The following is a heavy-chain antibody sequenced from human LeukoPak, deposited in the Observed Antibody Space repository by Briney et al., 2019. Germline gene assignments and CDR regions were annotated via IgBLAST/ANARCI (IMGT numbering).Heavy chain of an antibody. D-gene: IGHD4-17*01. V-gene: IGHV4-34*01. CDR3: ARVSGDYTNWFDP. CDR1: GGSFSGYY. Sequence: PSETLSLTCAVYGGSFSGYYWSWIRQPPGKGLEWIGEINHSGSTNYNPSLKCRVTISVDTSKNQFSLKLSSVTAADTAVYYCARVSGDYTNWFDPWGQGTLVTVSS. CDR2: INHSGST. J-gene: IGHJ5*02.